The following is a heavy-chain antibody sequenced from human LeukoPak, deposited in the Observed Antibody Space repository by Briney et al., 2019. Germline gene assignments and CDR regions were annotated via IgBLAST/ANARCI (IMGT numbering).Heavy chain of an antibody. CDR2: INAGNGNT. CDR1: GYTFSDYA. V-gene: IGHV1-3*01. Sequence: ASVKVSCKASGYTFSDYAMHWVRQAPGQRLEWMGWINAGNGNTKYSQKFQGRVTITRDTSASTAYMELSSLRSEDTAVYYCARDYYDTKERTPNYYFDYWGQGTLVTVSS. CDR3: ARDYYDTKERTPNYYFDY. J-gene: IGHJ4*02. D-gene: IGHD3-22*01.